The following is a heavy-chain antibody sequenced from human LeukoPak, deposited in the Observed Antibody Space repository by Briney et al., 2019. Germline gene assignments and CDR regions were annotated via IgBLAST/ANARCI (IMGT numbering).Heavy chain of an antibody. CDR1: GGSISSYY. V-gene: IGHV4-59*12. J-gene: IGHJ4*02. Sequence: SETLSLTCTVSGGSISSYYWSWIRQPPGKGLEWIGYIYYSGSTNYNPSLKSRVTISVDTSKNQFSLKLSSVTAADTAVYYCARDRGYYFGYWGQGTLVTVSS. D-gene: IGHD3-22*01. CDR2: IYYSGST. CDR3: ARDRGYYFGY.